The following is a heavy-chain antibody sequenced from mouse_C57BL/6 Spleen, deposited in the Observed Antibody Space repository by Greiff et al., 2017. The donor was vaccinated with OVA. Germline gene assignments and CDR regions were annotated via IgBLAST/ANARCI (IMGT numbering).Heavy chain of an antibody. D-gene: IGHD1-1*01. Sequence: QVQLKQPGAELVRPGSSVKLSCKASGYTFTSYWMHWVKQRPIQGLEWIGNIDPSDSETHYNQKFKDKATLTVDKSSSTAYMQLSSLTSEDSAVYYCARERGYYGSSYFDYWGQGTTLTVSS. J-gene: IGHJ2*01. V-gene: IGHV1-52*01. CDR3: ARERGYYGSSYFDY. CDR1: GYTFTSYW. CDR2: IDPSDSET.